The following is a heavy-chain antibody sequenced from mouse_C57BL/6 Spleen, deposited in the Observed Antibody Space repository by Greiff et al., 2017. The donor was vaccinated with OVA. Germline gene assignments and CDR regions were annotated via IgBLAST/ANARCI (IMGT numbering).Heavy chain of an antibody. CDR2: IYPGDGDT. V-gene: IGHV1-80*01. CDR3: ARSGYDYYYYAMDY. CDR1: GYAFSSYW. D-gene: IGHD2-4*01. Sequence: ESGAELVKPGASVKISCKASGYAFSSYWMNWVKQRPGKGLEWIGQIYPGDGDTNYNGKFKGKATLTADKSSSTAYMQLSSLTSEDSAVYFCARSGYDYYYYAMDYWGQGTSVTVSS. J-gene: IGHJ4*01.